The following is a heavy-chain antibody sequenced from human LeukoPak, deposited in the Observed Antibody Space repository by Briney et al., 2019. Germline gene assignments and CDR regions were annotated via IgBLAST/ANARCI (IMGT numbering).Heavy chain of an antibody. CDR2: INHSGAT. CDR3: AASRRAYETTVTTWSSIYFGH. J-gene: IGHJ4*02. CDR1: GGSFSGYY. Sequence: SETLSLPCAVFGGSFSGYYWSWIRQPPGKGLEWIGEINHSGATNYNPSLKSRVTISVDTSKNQFSLKLSSVTAADTAVYYCAASRRAYETTVTTWSSIYFGHWGQGTLVTVSS. V-gene: IGHV4-34*01. D-gene: IGHD4-17*01.